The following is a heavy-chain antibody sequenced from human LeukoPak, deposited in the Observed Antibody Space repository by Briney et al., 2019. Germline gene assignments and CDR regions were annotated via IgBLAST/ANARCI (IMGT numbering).Heavy chain of an antibody. CDR1: EFSFTSYW. CDR3: ARRLQRGDFDY. J-gene: IGHJ4*02. D-gene: IGHD2-21*01. V-gene: IGHV5-51*01. CDR2: IYPGDSDT. Sequence: GESLKISCKGSEFSFTSYWIGWVRQRPGKGLEWMGIIYPGDSDTRYSPSFQGQVTISVDNSIDTAYLQWSSLKASDTAMYYCARRLQRGDFDYWGQGTLVTVSS.